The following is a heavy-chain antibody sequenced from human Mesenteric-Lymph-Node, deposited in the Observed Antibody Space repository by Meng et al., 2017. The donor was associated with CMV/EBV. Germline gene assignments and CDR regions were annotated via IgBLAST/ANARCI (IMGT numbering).Heavy chain of an antibody. V-gene: IGHV4-39*07. Sequence: SETLSLTCTVSGGSISSSCYYWGWIRQPPGKGLEWIGSIYYSGSTYYNPSLKSRVTISVDTSKNQFSLKLNSVTAADTAVYYWASRNYCDSSGDSWGQGTLVTVSS. CDR2: IYYSGST. CDR1: GGSISSSCYY. D-gene: IGHD3-22*01. CDR3: ASRNYCDSSGDS. J-gene: IGHJ5*02.